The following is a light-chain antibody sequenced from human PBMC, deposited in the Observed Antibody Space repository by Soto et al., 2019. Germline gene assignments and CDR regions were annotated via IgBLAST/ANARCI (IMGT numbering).Light chain of an antibody. J-gene: IGKJ4*01. CDR1: QGIGSY. V-gene: IGKV1-9*01. Sequence: DIQLTQSPSFLSASVGDRVTITCRASQGIGSYLAWYQQKAGKAPKLLIYVASTLQTGVPSRCSGSGSGTEFTRTISSLQPEDFATYYCQHLNSYPLTFGGGSKVEIK. CDR2: VAS. CDR3: QHLNSYPLT.